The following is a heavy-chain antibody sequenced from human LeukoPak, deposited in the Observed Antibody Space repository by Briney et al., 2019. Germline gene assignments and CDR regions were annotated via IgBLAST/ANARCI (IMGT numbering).Heavy chain of an antibody. D-gene: IGHD5-18*01. Sequence: SGGSLRLSCAASGFSFSTSAMSWVRQAPGKGLEWVSTISGSGGSTYYADSVKGRFTISRDNSKKTLYPQMNSLRAEDTAVYYCARRGYSYGVHFDYWGQGTLVTVSS. V-gene: IGHV3-23*01. J-gene: IGHJ4*02. CDR2: ISGSGGST. CDR1: GFSFSTSA. CDR3: ARRGYSYGVHFDY.